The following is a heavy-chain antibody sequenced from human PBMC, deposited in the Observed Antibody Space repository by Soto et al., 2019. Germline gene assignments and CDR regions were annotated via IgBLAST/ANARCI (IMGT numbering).Heavy chain of an antibody. CDR2: IIPIFGTA. Sequence: SVKVSCKASGGTFSSYAISWVRQAPGQGLEWMGGIIPIFGTANYAQKFQGRVTITADESTSTAYMELSSLRSEDTAVYYCARENDILTGYAFDIWGQGIMVTVSS. D-gene: IGHD3-9*01. CDR3: ARENDILTGYAFDI. J-gene: IGHJ3*02. CDR1: GGTFSSYA. V-gene: IGHV1-69*13.